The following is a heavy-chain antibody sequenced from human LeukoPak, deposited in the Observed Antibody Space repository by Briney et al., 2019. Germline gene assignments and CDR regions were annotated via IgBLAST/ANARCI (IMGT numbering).Heavy chain of an antibody. CDR2: IIPIFGTA. D-gene: IGHD2-15*01. CDR1: GYTFTSYG. J-gene: IGHJ6*02. Sequence: SVKVSCKASGYTFTSYGISWVRQAPGQGLEWMGGIIPIFGTANYAQKFQGRVTITADESTSTAYMELSSLRSEDTAVYYCARSRYCSGGSCYYYYGMDVWGQGTTVTVSS. V-gene: IGHV1-69*13. CDR3: ARSRYCSGGSCYYYYGMDV.